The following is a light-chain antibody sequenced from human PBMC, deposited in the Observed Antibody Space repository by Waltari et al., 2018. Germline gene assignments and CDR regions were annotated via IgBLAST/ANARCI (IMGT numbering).Light chain of an antibody. CDR3: QQYHDLPT. J-gene: IGKJ5*01. CDR1: EDITNY. Sequence: DIQMTQSPSSLSASVGDRVTITCQATEDITNYLNWHQQKPGKAPKLLIYEASNLETGVPSRFSGSGSGTDFTFAISSLQPEDVATYYCQQYHDLPTFGQGTRLEIK. CDR2: EAS. V-gene: IGKV1-33*01.